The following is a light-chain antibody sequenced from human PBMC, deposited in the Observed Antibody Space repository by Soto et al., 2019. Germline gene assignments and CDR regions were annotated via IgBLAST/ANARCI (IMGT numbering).Light chain of an antibody. CDR1: QSVSSNY. CDR3: QQYNSYSQFT. CDR2: GSS. V-gene: IGKV3-20*01. Sequence: EIVLTQSPGTLSLSPGERATLSCRASQSVSSNYLAWYQQKPGQAPRLLIYGSSSRATGIPDRFSGSGSGTEFTLTISCLQPDDVATYYCQQYNSYSQFTFGPGTKVDIK. J-gene: IGKJ3*01.